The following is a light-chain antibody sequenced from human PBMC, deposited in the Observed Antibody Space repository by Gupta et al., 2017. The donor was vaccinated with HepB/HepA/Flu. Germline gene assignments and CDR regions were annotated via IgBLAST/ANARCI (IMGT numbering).Light chain of an antibody. CDR2: SGS. J-gene: IGKJ1*01. Sequence: IVMTQSPLSLPVTPGEPASISCRSSQSILHSNGYNYFDWYLQKPGQSPQLLIYSGSNRASGVPDRFSGSGSGTDFTLKISRVEAEDVGIYYCMQALQAPWRFGQGTKLEIK. CDR1: QSILHSNGYNY. CDR3: MQALQAPWR. V-gene: IGKV2-28*01.